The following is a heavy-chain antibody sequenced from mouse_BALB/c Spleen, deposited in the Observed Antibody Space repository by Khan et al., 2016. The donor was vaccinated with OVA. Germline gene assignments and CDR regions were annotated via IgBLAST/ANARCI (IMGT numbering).Heavy chain of an antibody. CDR3: TRSAYGDPFAY. V-gene: IGHV1S81*02. CDR1: GYTFTSYY. Sequence: QVQLQQPGAELVKPGTSVKLSCKASGYTFTSYYMYWVKKRPGQGLEWIGGINPSNGETIFNEKFKSKATLTVDKSSSTAYMQLNSLTSEDSVVYYCTRSAYGDPFAYWGQGTLVTVSA. CDR2: INPSNGET. D-gene: IGHD2-13*01. J-gene: IGHJ3*01.